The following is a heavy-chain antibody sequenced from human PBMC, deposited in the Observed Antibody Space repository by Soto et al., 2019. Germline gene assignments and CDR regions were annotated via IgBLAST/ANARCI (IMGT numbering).Heavy chain of an antibody. CDR3: AKLQSRELGRGAFDV. CDR2: ISGSGGSI. CDR1: GFTFRRYA. J-gene: IGHJ3*01. V-gene: IGHV3-23*01. Sequence: GSLRLSGEAPGFTFRRYAMSWVRQAPGKGLEWVSGISGSGGSIYYADSVKGRFIISRDNSKNMLNLQMNSLSAEDTAVYYCAKLQSRELGRGAFDVWGQGTMVTVSS. D-gene: IGHD7-27*01.